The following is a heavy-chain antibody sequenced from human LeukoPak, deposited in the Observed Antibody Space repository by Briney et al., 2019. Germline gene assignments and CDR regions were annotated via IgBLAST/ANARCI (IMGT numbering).Heavy chain of an antibody. J-gene: IGHJ5*02. D-gene: IGHD6-19*01. Sequence: ASVKVSCKASGYTFTSYDINWVLQATGQGLEWMGWMNPNSGNTGYAQKFQGRVTMTRNTSISTAYMELSSLRSEDTAVYYCARVLRGVAVLFDPWGQGTLVTVSS. CDR3: ARVLRGVAVLFDP. CDR2: MNPNSGNT. CDR1: GYTFTSYD. V-gene: IGHV1-8*01.